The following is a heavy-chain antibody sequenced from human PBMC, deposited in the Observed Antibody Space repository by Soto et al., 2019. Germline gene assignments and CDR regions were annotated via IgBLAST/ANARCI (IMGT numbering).Heavy chain of an antibody. CDR3: AHRLHLTYYDFWSGYYRASDFDY. Sequence: ASGPTLVNPTQTLTLTCTFSGFSLSTSGVGVGWIRQPPGKALEWLALIYWDDDKRYSPSLKSRLTITKDTSKNQVVLTMTNMDPVDTATYYCAHRLHLTYYDFWSGYYRASDFDYWGQGTLVTVSS. V-gene: IGHV2-5*02. CDR2: IYWDDDK. CDR1: GFSLSTSGVG. J-gene: IGHJ4*02. D-gene: IGHD3-3*01.